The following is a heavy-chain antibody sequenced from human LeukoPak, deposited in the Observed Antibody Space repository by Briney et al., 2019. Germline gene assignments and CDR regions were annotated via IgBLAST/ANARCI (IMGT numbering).Heavy chain of an antibody. D-gene: IGHD6-6*01. CDR2: IYYSGST. Sequence: SETLSLTCTVSGGSISSSSYYWGWIRQPPGKGLEWIGSIYYSGSTYYNPSLKSRVTISVDTSKNQFSLKLSSVTAADTAVYYCARDRASGRLVGLEFDPWGQGTLVTVSS. CDR1: GGSISSSSYY. V-gene: IGHV4-39*07. J-gene: IGHJ5*02. CDR3: ARDRASGRLVGLEFDP.